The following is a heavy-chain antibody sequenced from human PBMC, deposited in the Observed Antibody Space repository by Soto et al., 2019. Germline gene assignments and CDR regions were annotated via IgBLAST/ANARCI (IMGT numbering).Heavy chain of an antibody. CDR1: GYTFTNYA. D-gene: IGHD4-17*01. Sequence: GASVKVSCKASGYTFTNYAMHWVRQAPGQRLEWMAWINAGNGNTKYSQKFQGRVTIARDSSASTAYMELSSLRSEDTAVYYCARAVYYGDSRAEYFQHWGQGTLVTVSS. J-gene: IGHJ1*01. CDR3: ARAVYYGDSRAEYFQH. CDR2: INAGNGNT. V-gene: IGHV1-3*01.